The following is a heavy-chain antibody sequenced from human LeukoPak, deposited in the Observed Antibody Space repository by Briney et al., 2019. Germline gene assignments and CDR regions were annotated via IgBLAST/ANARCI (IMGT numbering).Heavy chain of an antibody. D-gene: IGHD6-19*01. CDR1: GFIFRGYT. J-gene: IGHJ4*02. V-gene: IGHV3-7*04. CDR3: ARAFIAVAVDY. Sequence: PGGSLRLSCAASGFIFRGYTMNWVRQAPGKGLEWVANIKQDGSEKYYVDSVKGRFTISRDNAKNSLYLQMNSLRAEDTAVYYCARAFIAVAVDYWGQGTLVTVSS. CDR2: IKQDGSEK.